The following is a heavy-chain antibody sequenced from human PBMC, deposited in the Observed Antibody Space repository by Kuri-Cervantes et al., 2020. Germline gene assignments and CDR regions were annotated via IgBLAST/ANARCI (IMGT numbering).Heavy chain of an antibody. V-gene: IGHV4-38-2*01. Sequence: SQTLSLTCAVSGYSITSGYYWGWIRQPPGKGLEWIGDIYHSGSTYYNPSLKSRVTISVDTSKNQFSLKLSSVTAADTAVYYCARPLNYYYYMDVWGKGTTVTVSS. CDR2: IYHSGST. J-gene: IGHJ6*03. CDR3: ARPLNYYYYMDV. CDR1: GYSITSGYY.